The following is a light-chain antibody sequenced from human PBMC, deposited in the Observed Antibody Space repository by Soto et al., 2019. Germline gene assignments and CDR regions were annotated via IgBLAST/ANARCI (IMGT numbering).Light chain of an antibody. CDR1: QSINSW. Sequence: DIQMTQSPSTLSASVGDRVTITCRASQSINSWVAWYQQKPGKAPKLLIYKASSLESGVPSRFSGSGSGTELTLTISSLQPDDFATYYCQQYNSYWSFGQGTKVEIK. CDR2: KAS. V-gene: IGKV1-5*03. CDR3: QQYNSYWS. J-gene: IGKJ1*01.